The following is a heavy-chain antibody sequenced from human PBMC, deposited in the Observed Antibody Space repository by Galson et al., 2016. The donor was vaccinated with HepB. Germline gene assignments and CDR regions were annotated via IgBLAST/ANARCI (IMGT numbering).Heavy chain of an antibody. CDR2: ISSRSSYI. CDR3: ARAFSRESGFDY. CDR1: GFTFSSYS. J-gene: IGHJ4*02. Sequence: SLRLSCAASGFTFSSYSMNWVRQAPGKGLEWVSSISSRSSYIYHADSVKGRFTISRDNAKNSLYLQMNSLRAEDTAVYYCARAFSRESGFDYWGQGTLSPSPQ. D-gene: IGHD3-10*01. V-gene: IGHV3-21*01.